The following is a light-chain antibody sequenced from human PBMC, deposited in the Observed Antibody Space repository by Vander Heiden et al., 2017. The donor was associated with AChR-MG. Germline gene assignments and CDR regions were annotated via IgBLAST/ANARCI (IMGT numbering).Light chain of an antibody. CDR3: AVWDDSRSAYV. CDR1: RSRIGSNT. Sequence: QSVVTQPPSASGTPGQRVTISCSGSRSRIGSNTVNWYQQLPGRTPKLLIYSDKKRPSGVPDRFSGSKSGTAASLAISGVQSADEADYYCAVWDDSRSAYVFGSGTWVTVL. J-gene: IGLJ1*01. V-gene: IGLV1-44*01. CDR2: SDK.